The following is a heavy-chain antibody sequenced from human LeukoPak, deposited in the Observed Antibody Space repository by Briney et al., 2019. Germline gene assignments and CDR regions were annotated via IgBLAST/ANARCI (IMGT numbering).Heavy chain of an antibody. CDR3: ARHLSRYDSSGYPNTNFDY. J-gene: IGHJ4*02. V-gene: IGHV4-39*01. CDR2: IYYSGST. D-gene: IGHD3-22*01. Sequence: NTSETLSLTCTVSGGSISSSSYYWGWIRQPPGKGLEWIGSIYYSGSTNYNPSLKSRVTISVDTSKNQFSLKLSSVTAADTAVYYCARHLSRYDSSGYPNTNFDYWGQGTLVTVSS. CDR1: GGSISSSSYY.